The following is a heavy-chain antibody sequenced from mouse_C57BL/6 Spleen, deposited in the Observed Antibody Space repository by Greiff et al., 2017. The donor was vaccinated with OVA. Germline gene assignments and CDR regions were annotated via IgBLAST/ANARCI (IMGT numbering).Heavy chain of an antibody. Sequence: EVQLVESGGGLVKPGGSLKLSCAASGFTFSSYAMSWVRQTPEKRLEWVATISDGGSYTYYPDNVKGRFTISRDNAKNNLYLQMSHLKSEDTAMYYCARGAYYSNRYYAMDYWGQGTSVTVSS. CDR3: ARGAYYSNRYYAMDY. CDR2: ISDGGSYT. V-gene: IGHV5-4*01. CDR1: GFTFSSYA. J-gene: IGHJ4*01. D-gene: IGHD2-5*01.